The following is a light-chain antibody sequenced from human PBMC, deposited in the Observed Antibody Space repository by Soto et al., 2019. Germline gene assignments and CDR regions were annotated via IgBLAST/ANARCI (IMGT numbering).Light chain of an antibody. J-gene: IGKJ2*01. Sequence: EIVLTQSPVTPSLSPGERATLSCRASQRITDNFLAWFQQKPGLAPMLLISGASTRASGVPDRFSGGGSGTDFVLTISRLAPEDFAAYFCQQYGRSPFTFGQGTKLQIK. CDR3: QQYGRSPFT. CDR1: QRITDNF. CDR2: GAS. V-gene: IGKV3-20*01.